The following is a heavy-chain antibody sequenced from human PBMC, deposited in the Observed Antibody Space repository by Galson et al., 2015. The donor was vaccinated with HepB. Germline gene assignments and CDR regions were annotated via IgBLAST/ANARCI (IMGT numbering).Heavy chain of an antibody. Sequence: SLRLSCAASGFTFSSYWMIWVRQAPGKGLEWVANIKEDGGEKYFLDSVKGRFTISRDNPKRSVYLQMNSLRAEDTAVYYCARAAGPIWVPDYWGQGTLVTVS. CDR2: IKEDGGEK. V-gene: IGHV3-7*01. CDR1: GFTFSSYW. CDR3: ARAAGPIWVPDY. D-gene: IGHD6-25*01. J-gene: IGHJ4*02.